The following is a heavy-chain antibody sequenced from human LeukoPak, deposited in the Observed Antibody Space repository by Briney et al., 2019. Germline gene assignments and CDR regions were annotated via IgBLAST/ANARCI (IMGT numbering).Heavy chain of an antibody. D-gene: IGHD3-3*01. CDR1: GGSISTSNYY. CDR3: ARHRWLLWTWDY. V-gene: IGHV4-39*01. CDR2: INHSGST. J-gene: IGHJ4*02. Sequence: SETLSLTCTVSGGSISTSNYYWSWIRQPPGKGLEWIGEINHSGSTNYNPSLKSRVTISVDTSKNQFSLKLSSVTAADTAVYYCARHRWLLWTWDYWGQGTLVTVSS.